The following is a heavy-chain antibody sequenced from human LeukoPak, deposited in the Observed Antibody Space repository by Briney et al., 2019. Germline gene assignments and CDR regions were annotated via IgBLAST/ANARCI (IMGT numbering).Heavy chain of an antibody. Sequence: SETLSLTCTVSGGSISSSSYYWGWIRQPPGEGLEWIGSIYYSGSTYYNPSLKSRVTISVDTSKNQFSLKLSSVTAADTAVYYCARDRYYDSGSYYNWGQGTLVTVSS. CDR3: ARDRYYDSGSYYN. V-gene: IGHV4-39*07. D-gene: IGHD3-10*01. CDR1: GGSISSSSYY. CDR2: IYYSGST. J-gene: IGHJ4*02.